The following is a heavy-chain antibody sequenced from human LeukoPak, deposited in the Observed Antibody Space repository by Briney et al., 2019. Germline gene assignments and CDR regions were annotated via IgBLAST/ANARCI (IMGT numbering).Heavy chain of an antibody. V-gene: IGHV3-9*01. CDR1: GFTFDDYA. J-gene: IGHJ4*02. Sequence: GGSLRLSCAASGFTFDDYAIHWVRHAPGKCLEWVAGISWNSGSIGYADSVKGRFTIYRDNAKNSLYLQMNSLRAEDTALYYCAKDQGVMFEYYFDYWGQGTLVSVSS. CDR2: ISWNSGSI. CDR3: AKDQGVMFEYYFDY. D-gene: IGHD3-10*02.